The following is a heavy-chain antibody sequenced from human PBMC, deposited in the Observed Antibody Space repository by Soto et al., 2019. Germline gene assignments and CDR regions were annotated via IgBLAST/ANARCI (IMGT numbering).Heavy chain of an antibody. D-gene: IGHD4-17*01. CDR2: IYYSGST. Sequence: SETLSLTCTVSGGSISSYYWSWIRQPPGKGLEWIGYIYYSGSTNYNPSLKSRVTISVDTSKNQFSLKLSSVTAADTAVYYCARGGPTDYGDYDFAYWGQGTLVTVSS. CDR3: ARGGPTDYGDYDFAY. CDR1: GGSISSYY. J-gene: IGHJ4*02. V-gene: IGHV4-59*01.